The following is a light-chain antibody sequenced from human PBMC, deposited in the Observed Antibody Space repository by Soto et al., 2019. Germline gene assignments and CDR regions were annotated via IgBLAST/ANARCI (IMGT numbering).Light chain of an antibody. CDR1: QTITSHN. J-gene: IGKJ1*01. CDR3: QQYGGSPRT. CDR2: GAS. Sequence: DIVMTQSLCTLSLFPGEGTTLSCRASQTITSHNLAWYQQKPGQSPRLLIYGASSSATGIPARFRGSGSGTDFTLTISRLEPEDFAVDYCQQYGGSPRTLGQGTKVDIK. V-gene: IGKV3-20*01.